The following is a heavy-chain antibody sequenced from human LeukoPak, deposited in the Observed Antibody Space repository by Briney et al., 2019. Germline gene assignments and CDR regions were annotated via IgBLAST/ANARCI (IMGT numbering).Heavy chain of an antibody. V-gene: IGHV1-18*01. CDR1: GYTFTVYG. Sequence: ASVKVSCKASGYTFTVYGIIWVRQAPGPGLQLMGWISAHNSKTNYSQKLQGRVTMTTAPSTTTVSMDVRSLSSDDTAVDYCERAETTLLLDYWGQGTLVTLSS. D-gene: IGHD4-11*01. J-gene: IGHJ4*02. CDR2: ISAHNSKT. CDR3: ERAETTLLLDY.